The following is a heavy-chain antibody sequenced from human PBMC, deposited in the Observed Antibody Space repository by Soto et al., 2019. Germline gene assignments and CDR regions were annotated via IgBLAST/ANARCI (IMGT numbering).Heavy chain of an antibody. D-gene: IGHD3-10*01. CDR3: ARSGSYYIIGAFDI. CDR2: IIPIVGTT. Sequence: ASVKVSCKASGDTFSSYAISWVRQAPGQGLEWMGRIIPIVGTTGYAQKFQGRVTMTTDTSTSTVYMELSSLRSEDTAVYYCARSGSYYIIGAFDIWGQGTMVTVSS. V-gene: IGHV1-46*01. CDR1: GDTFSSYA. J-gene: IGHJ3*02.